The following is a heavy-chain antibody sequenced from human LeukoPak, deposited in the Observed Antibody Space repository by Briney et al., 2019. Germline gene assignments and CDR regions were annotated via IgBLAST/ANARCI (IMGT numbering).Heavy chain of an antibody. V-gene: IGHV1-18*01. CDR1: DYTFSSYG. Sequence: GASVTVSCKASDYTFSSYGIHWVRQARGQGPEWMGCISAYNGNRDYALKFQGRVTMATDTSPNTAQMELRSLRSDDTAVYYCARGPSHYFGAGSAPKDFDYWGQGTLVIVSS. CDR2: ISAYNGNR. CDR3: ARGPSHYFGAGSAPKDFDY. J-gene: IGHJ4*02. D-gene: IGHD3-10*01.